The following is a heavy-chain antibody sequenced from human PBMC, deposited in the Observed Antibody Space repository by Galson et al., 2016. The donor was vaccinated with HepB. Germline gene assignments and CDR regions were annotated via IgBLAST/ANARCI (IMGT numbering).Heavy chain of an antibody. CDR3: ARLLGLAVAAPLDY. J-gene: IGHJ4*02. CDR2: ISPYNGNT. D-gene: IGHD2-15*01. Sequence: SVKVSCKASGYSFTSYGIGWVRQAPGQGLEWMGWISPYNGNTNYAQKVQGRVTMTTDTSTSTAYMDLRTLRSDDTAVYYCARLLGLAVAAPLDYWGQGTLVTVSS. V-gene: IGHV1-18*04. CDR1: GYSFTSYG.